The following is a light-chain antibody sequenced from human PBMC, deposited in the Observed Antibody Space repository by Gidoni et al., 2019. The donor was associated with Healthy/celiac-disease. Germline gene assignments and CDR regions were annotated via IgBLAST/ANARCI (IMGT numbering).Light chain of an antibody. V-gene: IGKV1-33*01. CDR3: RQYDNLPPFT. Sequence: DIQMTHSPSSLSASVGDRVTITCQASQDISNYLNWYQQNTRKAPKRLLYDASTLETGGPSRCRRGGAATAFTFTISSLLPDDISTFYCRQYDNLPPFTFGGGTKVEIK. CDR1: QDISNY. J-gene: IGKJ4*01. CDR2: DAS.